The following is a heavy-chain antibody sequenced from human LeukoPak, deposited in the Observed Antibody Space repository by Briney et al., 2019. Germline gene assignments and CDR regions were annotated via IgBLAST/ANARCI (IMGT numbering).Heavy chain of an antibody. V-gene: IGHV3-23*01. CDR3: AKDQSGGYDSVPYY. D-gene: IGHD5-12*01. CDR1: GFTFSSYA. J-gene: IGHJ4*02. Sequence: PGGSLRLSCAASGFTFSSYAMSWVRQAPGKGLEWVSAISGSGRSTYYADSVKGRFTISRDNSKNTLYLQMNSLRAEDTAVYYCAKDQSGGYDSVPYYWGKGTLVTVSS. CDR2: ISGSGRST.